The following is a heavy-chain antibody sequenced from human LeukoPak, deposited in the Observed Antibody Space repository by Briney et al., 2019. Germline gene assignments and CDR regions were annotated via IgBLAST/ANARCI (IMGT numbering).Heavy chain of an antibody. V-gene: IGHV4-39*07. CDR3: ARAKWFGEYSPYYFDY. D-gene: IGHD3-10*01. CDR2: IYYSGST. Sequence: SETLSLTCAVSGGSISSSSYYGGWIRQPPGKGLEWIGSIYYSGSTYYNPSLKSRVTISVDTSKNQFSLKLSSVTAADTAVYYCARAKWFGEYSPYYFDYWGQGTLVTVSS. J-gene: IGHJ4*02. CDR1: GGSISSSSYY.